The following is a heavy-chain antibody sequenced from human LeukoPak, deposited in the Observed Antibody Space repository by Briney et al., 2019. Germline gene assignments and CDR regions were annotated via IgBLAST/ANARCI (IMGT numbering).Heavy chain of an antibody. CDR3: ATEATSPDYNYYMDV. Sequence: ASVKVSCKVAGYRLSELSMHWVRQAPGKGLEWMGGLDVEDDEPIYAQKFQGRVIMTEDTSTDTAYMELSSLRSEDTAVYYCATEATSPDYNYYMDVWGKGTTVTVSS. CDR1: GYRLSELS. CDR2: LDVEDDEP. J-gene: IGHJ6*03. V-gene: IGHV1-24*01. D-gene: IGHD2-2*01.